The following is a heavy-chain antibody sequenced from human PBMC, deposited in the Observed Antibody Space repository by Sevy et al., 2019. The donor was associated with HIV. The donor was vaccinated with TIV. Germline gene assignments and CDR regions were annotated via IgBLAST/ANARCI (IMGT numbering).Heavy chain of an antibody. V-gene: IGHV3-21*01. J-gene: IGHJ6*02. CDR1: GFTFSSYS. CDR2: ISSSSSYI. CDR3: ARDTGYGSGGSCYSGYYYYGIDD. D-gene: IGHD2-15*01. Sequence: GGSLRLSCAASGFTFSSYSMNWVRQAPGKGLEWVSSISSSSSYIYYADSVKGRFTISRDNAKNSLYLQMNSLRAEDTAVYYCARDTGYGSGGSCYSGYYYYGIDDWGQGTTVTVSS.